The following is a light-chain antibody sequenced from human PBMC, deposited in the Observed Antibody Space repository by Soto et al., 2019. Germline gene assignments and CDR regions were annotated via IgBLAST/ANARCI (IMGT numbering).Light chain of an antibody. V-gene: IGKV3-20*01. CDR3: QHYGSSRT. CDR1: QSVSSTD. J-gene: IGKJ1*01. Sequence: EIVLTQSPGTLSLSPGERATLSCRASQSVSSTDLAWYQQKLGQAPRLLIYDASNRATDIPDRFSGSGSETYFTLTISRLEPEDFAVYYCQHYGSSRTFGQGTKVEIK. CDR2: DAS.